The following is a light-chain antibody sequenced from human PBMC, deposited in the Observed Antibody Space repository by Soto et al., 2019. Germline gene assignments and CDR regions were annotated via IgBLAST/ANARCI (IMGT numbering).Light chain of an antibody. J-gene: IGLJ3*02. Sequence: QSVLTQPPSASGSPGQSVTISCTGTSSDVGDYNYVSWYQQHPGKAPKLIIYEVNNRPSGVPDRFSGSKSGNTASLTVSGLQAEDEADYYCSSYAGSNNFRVFGGGTKLTVL. CDR3: SSYAGSNNFRV. CDR2: EVN. CDR1: SSDVGDYNY. V-gene: IGLV2-8*01.